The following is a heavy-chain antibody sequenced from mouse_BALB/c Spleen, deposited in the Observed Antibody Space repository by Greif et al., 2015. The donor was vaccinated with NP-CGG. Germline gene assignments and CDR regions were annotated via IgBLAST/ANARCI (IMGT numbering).Heavy chain of an antibody. Sequence: DVMLVESGGGLVKPGGSLKLSCAASGFTFSSYAMSWVRQTPEKRLEWVATISSGGSYTYYPDSVKGRFTISRDNAKNTLYLQMSSLRSEDTAMYYCARQGTYYPYFDYWGQGTTLTVSS. CDR3: ARQGTYYPYFDY. CDR2: ISSGGSYT. D-gene: IGHD2-10*01. V-gene: IGHV5-9-3*01. J-gene: IGHJ2*01. CDR1: GFTFSSYA.